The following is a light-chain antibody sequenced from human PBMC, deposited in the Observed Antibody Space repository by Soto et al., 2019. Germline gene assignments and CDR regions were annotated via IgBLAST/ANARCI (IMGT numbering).Light chain of an antibody. Sequence: QSVLTQPPSVSGAPGQRVTISCTGCSSNIGAGYDVHWYQQLPGTAPKLLIYGNSNRPSGVPDRFSGSKSGTSASLAITGLQAEDEADYYCQSYDSSLSQVFGTGTKVTVL. CDR2: GNS. J-gene: IGLJ1*01. CDR3: QSYDSSLSQV. V-gene: IGLV1-40*01. CDR1: SSNIGAGYD.